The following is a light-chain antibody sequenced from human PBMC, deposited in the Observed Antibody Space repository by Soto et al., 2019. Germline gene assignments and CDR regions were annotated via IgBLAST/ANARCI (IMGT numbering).Light chain of an antibody. V-gene: IGKV3-15*01. CDR1: QSVTRN. CDR3: QQYNNWPPIT. Sequence: EIVMTQSPATLSVSPGDRSTLSCMAIQSVTRNLAWYQQKPCQAPRLLIYGASTRATGIPARFSGSGSGTEFTLTISSLQSEDFAVYFCQQYNNWPPITFGQGTRLEIK. J-gene: IGKJ5*01. CDR2: GAS.